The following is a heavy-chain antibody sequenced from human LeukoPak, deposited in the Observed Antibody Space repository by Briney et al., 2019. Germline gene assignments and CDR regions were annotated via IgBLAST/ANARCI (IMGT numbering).Heavy chain of an antibody. CDR2: IYYSGST. CDR3: ARQYSSTWRSYYYYYYMDV. CDR1: GDSISSSSYY. Sequence: SETLSLTCTVSGDSISSSSYYWGWIRQPPGKGLEWTGSIYYSGSTYYNPSLKSRVTISVDTSKNQFSLKLSSVTAADTAVYYCARQYSSTWRSYYYYYYMDVWGRGTTVTVSS. V-gene: IGHV4-39*01. D-gene: IGHD6-13*01. J-gene: IGHJ6*03.